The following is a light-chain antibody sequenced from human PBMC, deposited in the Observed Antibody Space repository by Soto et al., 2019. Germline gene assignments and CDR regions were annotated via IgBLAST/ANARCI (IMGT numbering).Light chain of an antibody. CDR2: DTS. CDR1: TGAVTSRHY. Sequence: QTVVTQEPSLTVSPGGTVTLTCASSTGAVTSRHYPYWFQQKPGQVTRALIYDTSNKHSWTPARFSGSLLGGIPALNLSGAQPDDEADYYCSLSYSGVRVCGGGTKLTVL. J-gene: IGLJ3*02. CDR3: SLSYSGVRV. V-gene: IGLV7-46*01.